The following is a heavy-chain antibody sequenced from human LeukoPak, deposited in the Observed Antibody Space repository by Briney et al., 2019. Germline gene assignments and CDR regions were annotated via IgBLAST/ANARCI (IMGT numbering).Heavy chain of an antibody. D-gene: IGHD6-19*01. CDR3: ARSASAWSLYYFDY. CDR1: GFTFSSYS. CDR2: ISSSSSYI. J-gene: IGHJ4*02. V-gene: IGHV3-21*01. Sequence: GGSLRLSCAASGFTFSSYSMNWVRQTPGKGLEWVSSISSSSSYIYYADSVKGRFTISRDNAKNSLYLQMNSLRAEDTAVYYCARSASAWSLYYFDYWGQGTLVIASS.